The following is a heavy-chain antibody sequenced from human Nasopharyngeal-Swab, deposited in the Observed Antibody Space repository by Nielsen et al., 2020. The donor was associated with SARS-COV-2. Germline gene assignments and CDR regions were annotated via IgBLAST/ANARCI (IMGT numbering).Heavy chain of an antibody. V-gene: IGHV4-59*08. CDR2: T. Sequence: SETLSLTCTVSGASISSYYWAWIRQPPGKGLEWIGSTNYNPSPTSRVTISVDTSKNQVSLRLTSVTAADTAIYYCARRGRIPVYGTSDDFYYYLDVWGKGTRVTVSS. CDR3: ARRGRIPVYGTSDDFYYYLDV. D-gene: IGHD6-19*01. CDR1: GASISSYY. J-gene: IGHJ6*03.